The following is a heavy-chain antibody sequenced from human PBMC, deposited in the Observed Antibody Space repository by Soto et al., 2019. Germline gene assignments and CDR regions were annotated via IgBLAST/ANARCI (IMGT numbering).Heavy chain of an antibody. Sequence: LSLTCTVSGGSISSGNYYWSWIRQTPGRGVVWFGYIYYRGSTYYNPSLKCRVTISVDTSKNQISMKLSSVTATDTAVNFCARAELVGATDYWGQGTLVTVSS. CDR3: ARAELVGATDY. J-gene: IGHJ4*02. D-gene: IGHD1-26*01. V-gene: IGHV4-30-4*01. CDR2: IYYRGST. CDR1: GGSISSGNYY.